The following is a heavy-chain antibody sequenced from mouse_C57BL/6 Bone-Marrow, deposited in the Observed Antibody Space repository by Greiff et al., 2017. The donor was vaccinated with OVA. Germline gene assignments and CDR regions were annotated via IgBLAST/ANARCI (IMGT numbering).Heavy chain of an antibody. D-gene: IGHD2-3*01. V-gene: IGHV1-5*01. Sequence: EVQRVESGTVLARPGASVKMSCKTSGYTFTSYWMHWVKQRPGQGLEWIGAIYPGNSDTSYNQKFKGKAKLTAVTSASTAYMELSSLTNEDSAVYYCTRCYEGLYAMDYWGQGTSVTVSS. J-gene: IGHJ4*01. CDR1: GYTFTSYW. CDR2: IYPGNSDT. CDR3: TRCYEGLYAMDY.